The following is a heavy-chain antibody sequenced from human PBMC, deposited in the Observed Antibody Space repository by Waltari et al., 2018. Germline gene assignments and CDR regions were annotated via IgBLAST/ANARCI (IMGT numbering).Heavy chain of an antibody. D-gene: IGHD3-3*01. Sequence: EVQLEESGGGLVKPGGSLRLSCAASGFNFKNYTLTWVCQAPGKGLEWVSSVSSRTTYKYYADSVKGRFTISRDNAKNSLYLQMNSLRAEDTAVYYCARGILRSSEWLLMDYCEYWGQGALVTVSS. V-gene: IGHV3-21*01. CDR2: VSSRTTYK. CDR3: ARGILRSSEWLLMDYCEY. CDR1: GFNFKNYT. J-gene: IGHJ4*02.